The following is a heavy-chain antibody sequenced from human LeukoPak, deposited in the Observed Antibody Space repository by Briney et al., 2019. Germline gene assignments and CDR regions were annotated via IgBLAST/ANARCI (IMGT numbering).Heavy chain of an antibody. J-gene: IGHJ4*02. Sequence: AASVKVSCKASGGTFSSYAISWVRQAPGQGLECMGGIIPIFGKANYAQKFQGRVTITADESTSTAYMELSSLRSEDTAVYYCASCDCYSNYLFWYFDYWGQGALVTVSS. D-gene: IGHD4-11*01. V-gene: IGHV1-69*01. CDR3: ASCDCYSNYLFWYFDY. CDR2: IIPIFGKA. CDR1: GGTFSSYA.